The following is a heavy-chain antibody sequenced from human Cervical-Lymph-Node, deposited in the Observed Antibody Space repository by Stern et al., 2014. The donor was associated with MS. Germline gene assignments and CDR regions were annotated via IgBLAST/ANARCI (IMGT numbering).Heavy chain of an antibody. CDR1: GGSISNYY. J-gene: IGHJ4*02. CDR3: ARRGTTGIDY. CDR2: IYYSGST. V-gene: IGHV4-59*08. D-gene: IGHD4-17*01. Sequence: QLQLQESGPGLAKPSETLSLTCTVSGGSISNYYWSWIRQPPGKGLEWIGDIYYSGSTNYNPSLKSRVAMSVDTSQDPFSLTLPSVTAADTGVYYCARRGTTGIDYWGQGTLVTVSS.